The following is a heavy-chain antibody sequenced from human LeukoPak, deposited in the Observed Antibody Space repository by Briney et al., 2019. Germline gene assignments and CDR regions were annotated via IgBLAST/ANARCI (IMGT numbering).Heavy chain of an antibody. J-gene: IGHJ5*02. V-gene: IGHV4-34*01. D-gene: IGHD3-16*02. CDR2: INHSGST. Sequence: SETLSLTCAVYGGSFSGYYWSWIRQPPGKGLEWIGEINHSGSTNYNPSLKSRVTISVDTSKNQSSLKLSSVTAADTAVYYCARSVGDYVWGSYPPWGRGTLVAVSS. CDR1: GGSFSGYY. CDR3: ARSVGDYVWGSYPP.